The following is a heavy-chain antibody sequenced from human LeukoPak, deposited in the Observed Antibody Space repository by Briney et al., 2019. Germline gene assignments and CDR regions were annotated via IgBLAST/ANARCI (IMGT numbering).Heavy chain of an antibody. CDR2: INHSGST. D-gene: IGHD3-10*01. V-gene: IGHV4-34*01. CDR3: ARHPVLWFGELPPYYFDY. J-gene: IGHJ4*02. Sequence: SETLSLTCAVYGGSFSGYYWSWIRQSPGKGLEWIGEINHSGSTNYNPSLKSRVTISVDTTKNQFSLKLSSVTAADTAVYYCARHPVLWFGELPPYYFDYWGQGTLVTVSS. CDR1: GGSFSGYY.